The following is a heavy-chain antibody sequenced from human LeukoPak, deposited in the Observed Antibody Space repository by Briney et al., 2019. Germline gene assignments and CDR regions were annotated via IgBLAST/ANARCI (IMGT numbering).Heavy chain of an antibody. CDR3: ARGPSTSGYDLDY. CDR1: GGSISSYY. D-gene: IGHD5-12*01. V-gene: IGHV4-59*12. CDR2: IYYSGST. Sequence: SETLSLTCTVSGGSISSYYWSWIRQPPGKGLEWIGYIYYSGSTNYNPSLKSRVTISVDTSKNQFSLKLSSVTAADTAVYYCARGPSTSGYDLDYWGQGTLVTVSS. J-gene: IGHJ4*02.